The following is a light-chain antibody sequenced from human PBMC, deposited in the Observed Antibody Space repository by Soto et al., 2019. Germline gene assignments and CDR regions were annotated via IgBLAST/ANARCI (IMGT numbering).Light chain of an antibody. CDR1: SSDIGRYHY. J-gene: IGLJ2*01. CDR3: CAHTGTSIL. V-gene: IGLV2-11*01. Sequence: QSALTQPPSVSGSPGQSVTISCTGTSSDIGRYHYVSWYQQRPGKAPKLIIYDVFKRPSGVPDRFSGSKSANTASLTISGLTADDEANYCCCAHTGTSILFGGGTKLTVL. CDR2: DVF.